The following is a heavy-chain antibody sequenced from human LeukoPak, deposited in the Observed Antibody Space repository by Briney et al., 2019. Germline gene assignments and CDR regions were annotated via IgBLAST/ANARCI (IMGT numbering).Heavy chain of an antibody. Sequence: GGSLRLSCAASGFTFSSYAMSWVRQAPGKGLEWVSAISGSGGSTYYADSAKGRFTISRDNSKNTLYLQMNSLRAEDTAVYYCAKDRIPDYYDSSGPIDYWGQGTLVTVSS. CDR2: ISGSGGST. J-gene: IGHJ4*02. D-gene: IGHD3-22*01. CDR1: GFTFSSYA. V-gene: IGHV3-23*01. CDR3: AKDRIPDYYDSSGPIDY.